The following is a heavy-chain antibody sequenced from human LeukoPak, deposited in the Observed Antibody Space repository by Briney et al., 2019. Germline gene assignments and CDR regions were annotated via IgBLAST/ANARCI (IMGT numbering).Heavy chain of an antibody. CDR2: IYHSGST. Sequence: SETLSLTCAVSGGSISSSNWWSWVRQPPGKGLEWIGEIYHSGSTNYNPSLKSRVTISVDKSKNQFSLKLSSVTAADTAVYYCARVGAYDILTGYYMGWFDPWGQGTLVTVSS. J-gene: IGHJ5*02. CDR1: GGSISSSNW. CDR3: ARVGAYDILTGYYMGWFDP. V-gene: IGHV4-4*02. D-gene: IGHD3-9*01.